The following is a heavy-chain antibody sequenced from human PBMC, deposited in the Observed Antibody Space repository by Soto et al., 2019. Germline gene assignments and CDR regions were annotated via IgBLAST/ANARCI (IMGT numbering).Heavy chain of an antibody. J-gene: IGHJ6*02. CDR2: ISSGDDT. D-gene: IGHD6-13*01. V-gene: IGHV3-53*01. Sequence: PGGSLRLSCAASGFIVSSNYMTWVRQAPGKGLEWVSVISSGDDTYYADSMTGRFTISRDNSKNEVYLQMDNLRVEDTAVYYCARNSSPGGMDVWGQGTTVTVSS. CDR1: GFIVSSNY. CDR3: ARNSSPGGMDV.